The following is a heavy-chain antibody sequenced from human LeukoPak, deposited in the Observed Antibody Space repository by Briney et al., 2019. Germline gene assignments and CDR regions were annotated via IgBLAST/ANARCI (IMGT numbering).Heavy chain of an antibody. D-gene: IGHD1-26*01. CDR2: TYYRSKWYN. CDR1: GDSFSSNSAI. V-gene: IGHV6-1*01. J-gene: IGHJ4*02. Sequence: PSETLSLTCAISGDSFSSNSAIWNWIRQSPSRGLEWLGTTYYRSKWYNDYAVSVKSRITINPDTSKNQFSLQLKSVTTEDTAVYYCARNSGNYGRAFDCWGQGTLVTVSS. CDR3: ARNSGNYGRAFDC.